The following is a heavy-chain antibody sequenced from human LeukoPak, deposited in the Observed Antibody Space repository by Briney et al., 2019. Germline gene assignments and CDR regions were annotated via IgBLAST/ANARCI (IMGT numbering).Heavy chain of an antibody. Sequence: PGGSLRLSCAASGFTFSSYTTTWVRQAPGKGLEWVSSISSTTSYIYYADSVKGRFTVSRDNAKSSLYLQMNSLRAEDTAVYYCARTTAMAGFDYWGQGTLVTVSS. CDR1: GFTFSSYT. J-gene: IGHJ4*02. CDR2: ISSTTSYI. V-gene: IGHV3-21*01. D-gene: IGHD6-19*01. CDR3: ARTTAMAGFDY.